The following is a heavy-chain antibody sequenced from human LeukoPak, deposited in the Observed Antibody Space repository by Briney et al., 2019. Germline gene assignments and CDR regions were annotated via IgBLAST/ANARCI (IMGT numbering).Heavy chain of an antibody. CDR1: GFTFSNAW. Sequence: PGGSLRLSCAASGFTFSNAWMSWVRQAPGKGLEWVGRIRSTANGYATAYAASVKGRFTISRDDSKNTAYLQMDSLKTEDTAVYYCTTDFRAWWELSDAFDIWGQGTMVTVSS. CDR2: IRSTANGYAT. V-gene: IGHV3-73*01. J-gene: IGHJ3*02. CDR3: TTDFRAWWELSDAFDI. D-gene: IGHD2-15*01.